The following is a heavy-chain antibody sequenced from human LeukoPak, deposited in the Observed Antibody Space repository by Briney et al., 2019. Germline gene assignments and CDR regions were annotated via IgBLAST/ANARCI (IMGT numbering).Heavy chain of an antibody. V-gene: IGHV3-64D*06. D-gene: IGHD6-13*01. CDR2: ISSNGGST. J-gene: IGHJ1*01. CDR3: VKGTYSSSWYVEYFQH. Sequence: HPGGSLRLSCSASGFTFSSYAMHWARQAPGKGLEYVSAISSNGGSTYYADSVKGRFTVSRDNSKNTLYLQMSSLRAEDTAVYYCVKGTYSSSWYVEYFQHWGQGTLVTVSS. CDR1: GFTFSSYA.